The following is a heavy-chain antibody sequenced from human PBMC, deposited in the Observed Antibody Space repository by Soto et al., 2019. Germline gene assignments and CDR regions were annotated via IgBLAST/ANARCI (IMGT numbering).Heavy chain of an antibody. Sequence: QVQLVESGGGVVQPGRSLRLSCAASGFSISRSAMHWVRQAPGKGLEWVAVIAYDGSNRWYADSAKGRFTISRDNSKNTVYLQMSSLRGEDTAVYYCARELQAGNDNVNGFAPWGQGTLVTVSS. CDR1: GFSISRSA. J-gene: IGHJ5*02. V-gene: IGHV3-30*04. CDR2: IAYDGSNR. CDR3: ARELQAGNDNVNGFAP. D-gene: IGHD1-1*01.